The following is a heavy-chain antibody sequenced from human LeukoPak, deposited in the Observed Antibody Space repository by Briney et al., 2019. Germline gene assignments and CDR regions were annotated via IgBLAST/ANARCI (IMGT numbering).Heavy chain of an antibody. D-gene: IGHD1-1*01. CDR1: GGTFSSYA. V-gene: IGHV1-69*01. Sequence: GASVKVSCKASGGTFSSYAISWVRQAPGQGLEWMGGIIPIFGTANYAQKFQGRVTITADESTSTAYMELSSLRSEDTAVYYCARLLDPRKGWFDPWGQGTLVTVSS. CDR3: ARLLDPRKGWFDP. CDR2: IIPIFGTA. J-gene: IGHJ5*02.